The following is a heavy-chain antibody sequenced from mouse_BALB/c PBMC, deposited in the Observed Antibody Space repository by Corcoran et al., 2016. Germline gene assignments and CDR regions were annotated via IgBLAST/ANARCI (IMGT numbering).Heavy chain of an antibody. D-gene: IGHD2-14*01. Sequence: QIQLVQSGPELKKPGETVKISCKASGYTFTNYGMNWVKQAPGKGLKWMGWINTYTGEPTYADDFKGRFAFSLETSASTAYLQINNLKNEDTATYFCARRSDRYAWFAYWGQWTLVTVSA. V-gene: IGHV9-3-1*01. CDR2: INTYTGEP. CDR1: GYTFTNYG. J-gene: IGHJ3*01. CDR3: ARRSDRYAWFAY.